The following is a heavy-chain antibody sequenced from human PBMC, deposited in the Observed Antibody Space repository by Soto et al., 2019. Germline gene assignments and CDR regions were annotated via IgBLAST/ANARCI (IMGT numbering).Heavy chain of an antibody. Sequence: GRSLRLSCAASGFTFSSYAMSLVRQAPGKGLEWVSAISGSGVSTYYADSVKGRFTISRDNSKNTLYLQMNSLRAEDTAVYYCAKSPGMYYYDSSGYYHYDYWGQGTLVTVSS. CDR3: AKSPGMYYYDSSGYYHYDY. CDR1: GFTFSSYA. CDR2: ISGSGVST. J-gene: IGHJ4*02. D-gene: IGHD3-22*01. V-gene: IGHV3-23*01.